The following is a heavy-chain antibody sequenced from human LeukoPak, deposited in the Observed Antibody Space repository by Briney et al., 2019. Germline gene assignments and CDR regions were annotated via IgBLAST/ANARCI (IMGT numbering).Heavy chain of an antibody. CDR1: GFTFSSYA. D-gene: IGHD3-10*01. CDR3: ARAQTLLWFGESTPFDI. J-gene: IGHJ3*02. V-gene: IGHV3-30-3*01. Sequence: QPGRSLRLSCAASGFTFSSYAMHWVRQAPGKGLEWVAVISYDGSNKYYADSVKGRFTISRDNSKDTLYLQMNSLRAEDTAVYYCARAQTLLWFGESTPFDIWGQGTMVTVSS. CDR2: ISYDGSNK.